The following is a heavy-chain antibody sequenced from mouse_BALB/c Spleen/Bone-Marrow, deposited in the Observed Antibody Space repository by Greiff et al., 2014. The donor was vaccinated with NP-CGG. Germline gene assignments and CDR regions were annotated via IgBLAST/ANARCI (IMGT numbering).Heavy chain of an antibody. CDR3: ARVRNWADY. J-gene: IGHJ2*01. D-gene: IGHD4-1*01. V-gene: IGHV1-80*01. CDR1: GFAFRNYW. Sequence: QVQLQQSGAELVRPGSSVKISCKASGFAFRNYWINWVKQRPGQGLEWIGQIYPGDGDTNYNGKFKGKATLTADNSSSTAYMQLSSLTSEDSAVYFCARVRNWADYWGQGTTLTVSS. CDR2: IYPGDGDT.